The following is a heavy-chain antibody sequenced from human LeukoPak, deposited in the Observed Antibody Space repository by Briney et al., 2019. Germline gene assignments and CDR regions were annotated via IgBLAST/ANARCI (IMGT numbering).Heavy chain of an antibody. CDR2: IHPSGST. V-gene: IGHV4-4*07. Sequence: SETLSLTCTVSGDSISSYYWSWVRQPAGKGLEWIGRIHPSGSTNYNPSLKSRVTLSVDTSKNQFSLKLSSVTAADTAVYYCARGPPPDFDYWGRGTLITVSS. CDR1: GDSISSYY. J-gene: IGHJ4*02. CDR3: ARGPPPDFDY.